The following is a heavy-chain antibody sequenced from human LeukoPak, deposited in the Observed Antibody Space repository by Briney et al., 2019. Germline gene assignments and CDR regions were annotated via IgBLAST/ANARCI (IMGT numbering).Heavy chain of an antibody. CDR1: GYTFNSYG. CDR3: ARDDGLVYVKFVDY. D-gene: IGHD2-8*01. J-gene: IGHJ4*02. CDR2: ITAYNGNT. Sequence: ASVKVSCKASGYTFNSYGISWVRQAPGQGLEWMGWITAYNGNTNYAQKFQGRVTMTKDTSTSTAYMELRSLRSDDTVIYYCARDDGLVYVKFVDYWGQGTLVTVSS. V-gene: IGHV1-18*01.